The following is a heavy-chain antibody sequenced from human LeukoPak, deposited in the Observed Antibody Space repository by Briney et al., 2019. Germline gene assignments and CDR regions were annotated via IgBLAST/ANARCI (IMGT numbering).Heavy chain of an antibody. D-gene: IGHD3-22*01. V-gene: IGHV1-69*13. Sequence: SVKVSCKASGGTFSSYAISWVRQAPGQGLEWMGGIIPIFGTANYAQKFQGRVTITADESTSTAYMELSSLRSEDTAVYYCARDRVPYDSSGYYFYWGQGTLVTVSS. CDR2: IIPIFGTA. CDR3: ARDRVPYDSSGYYFY. J-gene: IGHJ4*02. CDR1: GGTFSSYA.